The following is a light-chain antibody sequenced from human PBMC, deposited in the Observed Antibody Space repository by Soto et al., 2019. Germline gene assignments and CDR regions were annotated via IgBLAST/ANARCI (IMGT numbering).Light chain of an antibody. V-gene: IGKV2-30*01. CDR2: KVS. Sequence: DVVMTQSPLSLPVTLGQPASISCRSRQSLVYSDGNTYLNWFQQRPGQSPRRLLYKVSNRDSGVPDRFSGSGSGTAFTLKISRVEAEDVGVYYCMQGTHWPWTFGQGTKVEIK. CDR1: QSLVYSDGNTY. CDR3: MQGTHWPWT. J-gene: IGKJ1*01.